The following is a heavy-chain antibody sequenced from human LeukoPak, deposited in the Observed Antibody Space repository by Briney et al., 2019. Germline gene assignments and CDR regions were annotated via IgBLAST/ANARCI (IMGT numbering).Heavy chain of an antibody. V-gene: IGHV3-23*01. CDR2: TIGSGYNT. Sequence: SEGSLRLSCAASGFTFSNYAMSWVRQAPGKGLEWVSATIGSGYNTYYADSVKGRFAISRDSSKNTLYLQMNSLRAEDTAVYYCAKDERNWNYNLASQTYDWGQGTLVTVSS. D-gene: IGHD1-7*01. CDR1: GFTFSNYA. J-gene: IGHJ4*02. CDR3: AKDERNWNYNLASQTYD.